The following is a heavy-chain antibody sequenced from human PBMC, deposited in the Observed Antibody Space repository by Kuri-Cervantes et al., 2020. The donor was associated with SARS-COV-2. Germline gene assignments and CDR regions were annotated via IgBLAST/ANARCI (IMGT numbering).Heavy chain of an antibody. CDR2: IWYDGSNK. V-gene: IGHV3-30*04. CDR3: ARERLVRRALDN. CDR1: GFTFGDYA. D-gene: IGHD1-1*01. J-gene: IGHJ3*02. Sequence: GGSLRLSCTASGFTFGDYAMSWVRQAPGKGLEWVAVIWYDGSNKYYADSMKGRFTISRDNSMNTVWLQMDSLRVDDTAVYFCARERLVRRALDNWGQGTTVTVSS.